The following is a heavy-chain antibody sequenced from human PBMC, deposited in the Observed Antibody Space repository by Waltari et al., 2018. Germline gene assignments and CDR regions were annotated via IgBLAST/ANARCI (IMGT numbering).Heavy chain of an antibody. D-gene: IGHD3-22*01. CDR3: ASWSITMIAVDFDY. J-gene: IGHJ4*02. Sequence: QVQLVESGGGVVQPGRSLRLSCAASGFTFSSYAMHWVRQAPGKGLEWVAVISYDGSNKYYADSVKGRFTISRDNSKNTLYLQMNSLRAEDTAVYYCASWSITMIAVDFDYWGQGTLVTVSS. V-gene: IGHV3-30-3*01. CDR1: GFTFSSYA. CDR2: ISYDGSNK.